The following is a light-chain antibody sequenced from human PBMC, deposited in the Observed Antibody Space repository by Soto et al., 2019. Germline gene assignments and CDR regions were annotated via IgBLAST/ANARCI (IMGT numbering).Light chain of an antibody. J-gene: IGLJ3*02. CDR2: EVS. CDR1: SSDVGGYNY. Sequence: QSALTQPASVSGSPGQSITISCTGTSSDVGGYNYVSWYQQHPGKAPKLMIYEVSNRPSGISNRFSASKSGSSASLTISGLQAEDEADYYCRSYTTSSTLVVFGGGTKLTVL. V-gene: IGLV2-14*01. CDR3: RSYTTSSTLVV.